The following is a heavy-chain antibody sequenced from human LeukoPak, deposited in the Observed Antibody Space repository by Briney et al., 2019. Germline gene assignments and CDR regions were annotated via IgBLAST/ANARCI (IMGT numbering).Heavy chain of an antibody. J-gene: IGHJ4*02. V-gene: IGHV5-51*01. CDR1: GYSFTSYW. Sequence: GESLKISCKGSGYSFTSYWIGRVRQMPGKGLEWMGIIYPGDSDTRYSPSFQGQVTISADKSISTAYLQWSSLKASDTAMYYCARSYSSSWYYFDYWGQGTLVTVSS. CDR3: ARSYSSSWYYFDY. CDR2: IYPGDSDT. D-gene: IGHD6-13*01.